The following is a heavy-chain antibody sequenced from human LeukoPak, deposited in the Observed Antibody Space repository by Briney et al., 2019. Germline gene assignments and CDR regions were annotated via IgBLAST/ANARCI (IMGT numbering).Heavy chain of an antibody. J-gene: IGHJ5*02. CDR1: GFTFSGYS. D-gene: IGHD3-22*01. Sequence: PGGSLRLSCAASGFTFSGYSMNWVRQAPGKGLEWVSYISSSSSPIYYADSVKGRFTISRDNAKNSLYLQMNSLRAEDTAVYYCARDLGQYYDTSDNWFDPWGQGTLVTVSS. V-gene: IGHV3-48*01. CDR2: ISSSSSPI. CDR3: ARDLGQYYDTSDNWFDP.